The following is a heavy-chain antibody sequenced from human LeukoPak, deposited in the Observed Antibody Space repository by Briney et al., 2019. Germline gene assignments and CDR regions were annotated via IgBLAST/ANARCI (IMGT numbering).Heavy chain of an antibody. J-gene: IGHJ4*02. CDR3: ARRPPSMITSGGIVGHFDY. Sequence: SQTLSLTCAVSGASISSGSDYWTWIRQPPGKGLEWIGEVNHRGISNYHPSLRSRVSISVGTSSNQFSLKLTSVTTADTAVYYCARRPPSMITSGGIVGHFDYWGPGTLVTVSS. V-gene: IGHV4-30-2*01. D-gene: IGHD3-16*02. CDR1: GASISSGSDY. CDR2: VNHRGIS.